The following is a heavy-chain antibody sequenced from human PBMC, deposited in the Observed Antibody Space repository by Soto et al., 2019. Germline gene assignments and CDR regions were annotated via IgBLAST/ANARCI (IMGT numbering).Heavy chain of an antibody. CDR2: IYYSGST. V-gene: IGHV4-59*01. Sequence: SETLCLTCTVSGGSIIIYYWSWIRQPPGKGLEWIGYIYYSGSTNYNPSLKSRVTISVDTSKNQFSLKLSSVTAADTAVYYCARVFDSSGYLFDYWGQGTLVTVSS. D-gene: IGHD3-22*01. CDR1: GGSIIIYY. CDR3: ARVFDSSGYLFDY. J-gene: IGHJ4*02.